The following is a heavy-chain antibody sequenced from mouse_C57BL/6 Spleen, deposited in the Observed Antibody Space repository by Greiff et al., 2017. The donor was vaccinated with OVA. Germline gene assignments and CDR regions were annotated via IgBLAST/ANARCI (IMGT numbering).Heavy chain of an antibody. V-gene: IGHV1-15*01. J-gene: IGHJ3*01. CDR1: GHTFTDYE. CDR2: IDPETGGT. CDR3: TRYFAY. Sequence: QVQLQQSGAELVRPGASVTLSCKASGHTFTDYEMHWVKQTPVHGLEWIGAIDPETGGTAYNQKFKGKAILTADKSSSTAYMELRSLTSEDSAVYYCTRYFAYWGQGTLVTVSA.